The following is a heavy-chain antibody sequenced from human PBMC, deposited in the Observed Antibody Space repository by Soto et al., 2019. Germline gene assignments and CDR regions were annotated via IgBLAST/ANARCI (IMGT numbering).Heavy chain of an antibody. CDR2: INPNGGST. Sequence: SVKVSCKASGYIFINYYIHWVRQAPGQGLERIGIINPNGGSTNYAQKFRGRVTMARDTSTSTVYMDLSSLRSDDTAVYYCARGSGSYPPDYYYYYCLGGWGKGSTVSVSS. J-gene: IGHJ6*03. D-gene: IGHD3-10*01. V-gene: IGHV1-46*01. CDR1: GYIFINYY. CDR3: ARGSGSYPPDYYYYYCLGG.